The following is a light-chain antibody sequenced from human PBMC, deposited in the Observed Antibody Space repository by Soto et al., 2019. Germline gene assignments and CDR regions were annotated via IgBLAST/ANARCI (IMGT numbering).Light chain of an antibody. V-gene: IGKV3-15*01. Sequence: EIVMTQSPATLSVSPGERATLSCRDSQSLSSNLAWYQQKPGQAPRLLIYGASTRATGIPARFSGSGSGTEFTLTISSPQSEDFGVYYCQLYNNWPPWTFGPGTKVEIK. CDR2: GAS. J-gene: IGKJ1*01. CDR3: QLYNNWPPWT. CDR1: QSLSSN.